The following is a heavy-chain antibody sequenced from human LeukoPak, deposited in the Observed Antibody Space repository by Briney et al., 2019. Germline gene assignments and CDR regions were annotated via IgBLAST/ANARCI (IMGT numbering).Heavy chain of an antibody. V-gene: IGHV3-15*01. CDR3: TTDRGNSRYRYY. CDR1: GFTFTTAW. D-gene: IGHD3-10*01. J-gene: IGHJ4*02. CDR2: VKSKNDGGTT. Sequence: GGSLRLSCAASGFTFTTAWMNWVRPAPGKGLEWVGRVKSKNDGGTTDYAAPVKGRFTISRDDSKNTLYLQINSLQTEDTAVYYCTTDRGNSRYRYYWGQGTLVTVSS.